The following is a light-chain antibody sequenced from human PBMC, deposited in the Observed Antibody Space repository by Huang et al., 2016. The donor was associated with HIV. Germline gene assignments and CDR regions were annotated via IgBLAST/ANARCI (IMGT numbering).Light chain of an antibody. CDR1: QIVSSSY. V-gene: IGKV3-20*01. J-gene: IGKJ3*01. Sequence: EIVLTQSPGTLSLSPGERATLSCRASQIVSSSYLAWYQQKPGQAPRLLIYGASSRATGIPDRFSGSGSGTDFTLTISRLEPEDFAVYYCQQYGSSRIFTFGPGTKVDIK. CDR2: GAS. CDR3: QQYGSSRIFT.